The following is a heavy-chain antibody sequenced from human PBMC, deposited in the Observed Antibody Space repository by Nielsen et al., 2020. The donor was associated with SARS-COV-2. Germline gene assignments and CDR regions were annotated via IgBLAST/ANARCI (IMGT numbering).Heavy chain of an antibody. CDR3: AKVKGESSSGYHDAFDI. CDR2: ISGSGGST. D-gene: IGHD3-22*01. J-gene: IGHJ3*02. V-gene: IGHV3-23*01. Sequence: GESLKISCAASGFTFSSYAMSWVRQAPGKGLEWVSAISGSGGSTYYADSVKGRFTISRDNSKNTLYLQMNSLRAEDTAVYYCAKVKGESSSGYHDAFDIWGQGTMVTVSS. CDR1: GFTFSSYA.